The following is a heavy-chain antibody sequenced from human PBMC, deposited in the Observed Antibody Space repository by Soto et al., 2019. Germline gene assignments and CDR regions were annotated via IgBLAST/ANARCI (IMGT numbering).Heavy chain of an antibody. D-gene: IGHD3-10*01. V-gene: IGHV4-34*01. CDR1: GGSFSGYY. Sequence: PSETLSLTCAVYGGSFSGYYWSWIRQPPGKGLEWIGEINHSGSTNYNPSLKSRVTISVDTSKNQFSLKLSSVTAADTAVYYCARGRGPKIQTGPSWYYYGMDVWGQGTTVTVSS. CDR2: INHSGST. CDR3: ARGRGPKIQTGPSWYYYGMDV. J-gene: IGHJ6*02.